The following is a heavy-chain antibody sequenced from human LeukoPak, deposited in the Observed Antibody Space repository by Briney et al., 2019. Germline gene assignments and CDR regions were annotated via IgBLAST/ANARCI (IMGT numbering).Heavy chain of an antibody. CDR2: IYYSGST. Sequence: MTSETLSLTCTVSGGSISSYYWSWIRQPPGKGLEWIGYIYYSGSTNYNPSLKSRVTISVDTSKNQFSLKLSSVTAADTAVYYCARYAIEMATIRAFDIWGQGTMVTVSS. J-gene: IGHJ3*02. D-gene: IGHD5-24*01. CDR3: ARYAIEMATIRAFDI. CDR1: GGSISSYY. V-gene: IGHV4-59*01.